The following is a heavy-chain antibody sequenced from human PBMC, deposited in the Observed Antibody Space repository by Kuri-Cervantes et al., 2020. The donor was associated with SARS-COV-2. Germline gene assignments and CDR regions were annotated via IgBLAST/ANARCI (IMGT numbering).Heavy chain of an antibody. CDR2: IIPIFGTA. Sequence: SVKVSCKASGGTFSSYAISWVRQAPGQGLEWMGGIIPIFGTANYAQKFQGRVTITADKSTSAAYMELSSLRSEDTAVYYCARHSGSGWTGNWFDPWGQGTLVTVSS. CDR3: ARHSGSGWTGNWFDP. CDR1: GGTFSSYA. J-gene: IGHJ5*02. D-gene: IGHD6-19*01. V-gene: IGHV1-69*06.